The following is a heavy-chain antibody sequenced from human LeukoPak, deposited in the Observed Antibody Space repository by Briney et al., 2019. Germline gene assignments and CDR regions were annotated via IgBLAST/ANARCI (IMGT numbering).Heavy chain of an antibody. V-gene: IGHV3-74*01. D-gene: IGHD3-22*01. CDR2: IDSDGSST. J-gene: IGHJ4*02. CDR1: GFTFSNYW. Sequence: PGGYLRLSCAASGFTFSNYWMHWVRQAPGKGLVWVSRIDSDGSSTSYAGSVKGRFTISRDNAENTLYLQMNSLRVEDTAVYYCARERSDSSGYLQYWGQGTLVTVSS. CDR3: ARERSDSSGYLQY.